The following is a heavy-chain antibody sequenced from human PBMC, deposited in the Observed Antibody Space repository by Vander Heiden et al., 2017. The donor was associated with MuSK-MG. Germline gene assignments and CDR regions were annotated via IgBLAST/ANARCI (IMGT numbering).Heavy chain of an antibody. D-gene: IGHD6-13*01. Sequence: QVQLQQWRAGLLKPSETLSLTCAIYGGSFSGHYGSWIRQPPGKGLEWIGEINHSGSTNYNPSLKSRVTISVDTSKNQFSLKLISVTAADTAVYYCARGAPPSFGQQLDRYYFDYWGQGTLVTVSS. J-gene: IGHJ4*02. CDR3: ARGAPPSFGQQLDRYYFDY. V-gene: IGHV4-34*01. CDR2: INHSGST. CDR1: GGSFSGHY.